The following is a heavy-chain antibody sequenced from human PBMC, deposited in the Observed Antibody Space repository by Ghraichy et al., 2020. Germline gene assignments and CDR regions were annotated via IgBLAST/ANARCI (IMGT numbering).Heavy chain of an antibody. D-gene: IGHD3-10*01. CDR1: GFTFSSYG. J-gene: IGHJ6*02. CDR2: ISYDGSNK. CDR3: AKDRLAVRGVIISYYGMDV. V-gene: IGHV3-30*18. Sequence: GGSLRLSCAASGFTFSSYGMHWVRQAPGKGLEWVAVISYDGSNKYYADSVKGRFTISRDNSKNTLYLQMNSLRAEDTAVYYCAKDRLAVRGVIISYYGMDVWGQGTTVTVSS.